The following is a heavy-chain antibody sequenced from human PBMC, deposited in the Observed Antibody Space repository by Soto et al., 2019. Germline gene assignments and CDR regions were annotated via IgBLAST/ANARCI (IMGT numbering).Heavy chain of an antibody. D-gene: IGHD6-19*01. CDR3: AKGRTVAGTSCFYY. V-gene: IGHV1-58*02. CDR2: IVVGSGNT. Sequence: SVKVSCKASGFTFTSSAMQWVRQARGQRLEWIGWIVVGSGNTNYAQKFQERVTITRDMSTSTAYMELSSLRSEDTAVYYCAKGRTVAGTSCFYYWGQGSLLPVSS. J-gene: IGHJ4*02. CDR1: GFTFTSSA.